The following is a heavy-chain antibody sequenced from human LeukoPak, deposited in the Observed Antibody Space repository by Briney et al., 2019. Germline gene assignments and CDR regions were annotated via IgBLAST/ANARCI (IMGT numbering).Heavy chain of an antibody. Sequence: GGSLRLSCAASGFTFSSYWMTWVRQAPGKGLEWVVKINQDGSEKYHVDCYKGRFSIARDNAKISLYLQMTSLRAEDTAVYYCARHQLAVAATFDYWGQGTLVTASS. CDR3: ARHQLAVAATFDY. V-gene: IGHV3-7*05. D-gene: IGHD6-19*01. CDR2: INQDGSEK. J-gene: IGHJ4*02. CDR1: GFTFSSYW.